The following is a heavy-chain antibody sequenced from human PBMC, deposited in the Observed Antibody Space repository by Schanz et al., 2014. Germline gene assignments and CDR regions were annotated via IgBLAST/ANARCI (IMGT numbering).Heavy chain of an antibody. CDR1: GGSIRSGTYY. V-gene: IGHV4-61*02. D-gene: IGHD1-1*01. CDR3: ARDTTWRLDL. CDR2: VFPNGIP. Sequence: QVQLQESGPGLVKPSQTLSLTCTVSGGSIRSGTYYWGWIRQPAGKALEWVGRVFPNGIPNYNPSPKNRVPISLYAAKNQFSLKENAVTAADTAGYYCARDTTWRLDLWGRGTLVTVSS. J-gene: IGHJ2*01.